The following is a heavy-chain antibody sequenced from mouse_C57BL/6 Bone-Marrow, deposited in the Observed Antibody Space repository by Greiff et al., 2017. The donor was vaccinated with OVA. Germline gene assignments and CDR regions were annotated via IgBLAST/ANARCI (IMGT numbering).Heavy chain of an antibody. CDR3: ARDSNYVHWYFDV. CDR1: GYTFTSYW. Sequence: QVQLQQPGAELVKPGASVKMSCKASGYTFTSYWITWVKQRPGQGLEWIGDIYPGSGSTNYNEKFKSKATLTVDTSSRTAYMQLSSLTSEDSAVYYCARDSNYVHWYFDVWGTGTTVTVSS. V-gene: IGHV1-55*01. D-gene: IGHD2-5*01. J-gene: IGHJ1*03. CDR2: IYPGSGST.